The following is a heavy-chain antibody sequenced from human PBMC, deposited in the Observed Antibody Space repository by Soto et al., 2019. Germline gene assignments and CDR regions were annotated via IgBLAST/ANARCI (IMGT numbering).Heavy chain of an antibody. J-gene: IGHJ6*03. V-gene: IGHV3-48*01. D-gene: IGHD1-26*01. CDR2: IGSGSGAI. CDR1: GFNFFSFG. Sequence: EVQLVESGGDLVQPGGSLRLSCAASGFNFFSFGMTWVRQAPGKGLEWVSYIGSGSGAIYYADSVKGRFTISRDNAKSSLYLQIISLRAEDTAVYYCASNYGGWERLVWHSHYYMDVWGRGTAVTVSS. CDR3: ASNYGGWERLVWHSHYYMDV.